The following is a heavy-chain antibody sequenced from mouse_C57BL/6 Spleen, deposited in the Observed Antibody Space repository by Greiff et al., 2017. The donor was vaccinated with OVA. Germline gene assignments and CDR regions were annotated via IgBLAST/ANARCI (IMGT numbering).Heavy chain of an antibody. CDR3: ARERGLTTVVAYYFEC. J-gene: IGHJ2*01. CDR2: ISDGGSYT. CDR1: GFTFSSYA. Sequence: EVKLVESGGGLVKPGGSLKLSCAASGFTFSSYAMSWVRQTPEKRLEWVATISDGGSYTYYPDNVKGRFTISRDNAKKNLYLQMSHLKSKDTAMYYCARERGLTTVVAYYFECWGQGTTLTVSS. V-gene: IGHV5-4*01. D-gene: IGHD1-1*01.